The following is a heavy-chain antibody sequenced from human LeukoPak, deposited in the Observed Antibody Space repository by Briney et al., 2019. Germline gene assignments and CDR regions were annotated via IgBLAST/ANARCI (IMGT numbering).Heavy chain of an antibody. V-gene: IGHV3-21*01. Sequence: GGSLRLSCAASGFTFSSYSMNWVRQAPGKGLEWVSSISSSSSYIYYADSVKGRFTISRDNAKNTLYLQMSSLRAEDTAVYYCARVVYCSGTSCYGRWFDPWGQGTLVTVSS. CDR3: ARVVYCSGTSCYGRWFDP. CDR2: ISSSSSYI. D-gene: IGHD2-2*01. CDR1: GFTFSSYS. J-gene: IGHJ5*02.